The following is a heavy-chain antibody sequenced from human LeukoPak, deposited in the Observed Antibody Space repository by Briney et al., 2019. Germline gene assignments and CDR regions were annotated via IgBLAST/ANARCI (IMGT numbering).Heavy chain of an antibody. CDR1: GFTFSSYS. V-gene: IGHV3-21*01. J-gene: IGHJ4*02. CDR3: ARDLGVVRGVFTLDY. CDR2: ISSSSSYT. D-gene: IGHD3-10*01. Sequence: GGSLRLSCVDSGFTFSSYSMNWVRQAPGKGLEWVSSISSSSSYTNCADLVRGRFTISRENAKNSLYLQMNSLRAEDTAVYYCARDLGVVRGVFTLDYWGQGTLVTVSS.